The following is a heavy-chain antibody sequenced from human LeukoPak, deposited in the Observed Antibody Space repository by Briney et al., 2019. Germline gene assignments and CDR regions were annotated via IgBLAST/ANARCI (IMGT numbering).Heavy chain of an antibody. D-gene: IGHD3-16*02. CDR2: INHSGST. J-gene: IGHJ5*02. CDR1: GGSFSGYY. V-gene: IGHV4-34*01. CDR3: ASWGSYRYKSSWFDP. Sequence: PSETLSLTCAVYGGSFSGYYWSWIRQPPGKGLEWIGEINHSGSTNYNPSLKSRVTISVDTSKNQFSLKLSSVTAADTAVYYCASWGSYRYKSSWFDPWGQGPLVTVSS.